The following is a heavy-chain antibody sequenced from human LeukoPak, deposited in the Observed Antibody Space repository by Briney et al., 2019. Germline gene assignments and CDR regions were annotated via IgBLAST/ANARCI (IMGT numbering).Heavy chain of an antibody. J-gene: IGHJ5*02. CDR3: ARGGYYGSGSDFRFDP. V-gene: IGHV4-61*01. D-gene: IGHD3-10*01. CDR1: GYSISSGYY. CDR2: IYYSGST. Sequence: PSETLSLTCTVSGYSISSGYYWGWIRQPPGKGLEWIGYIYYSGSTNYKPSLKSRVTISVDTSKNQFSLKLSSVTAADTAVYYCARGGYYGSGSDFRFDPWGQGTLVTVSS.